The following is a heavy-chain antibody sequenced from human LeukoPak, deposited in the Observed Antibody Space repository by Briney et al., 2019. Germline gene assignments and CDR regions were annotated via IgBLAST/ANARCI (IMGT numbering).Heavy chain of an antibody. V-gene: IGHV3-74*01. CDR1: GFTFSSYW. CDR2: INSEGSST. Sequence: GGSLRLSCAASGFTFSSYWMHWVRQAPGKGLVWGSRINSEGSSTSYADSVKGRFTISRDNAKNTLYLQMNSLRAEDTAVYYCARDPYNWNSPIDYWGQGTLVTVSS. J-gene: IGHJ4*02. D-gene: IGHD1-7*01. CDR3: ARDPYNWNSPIDY.